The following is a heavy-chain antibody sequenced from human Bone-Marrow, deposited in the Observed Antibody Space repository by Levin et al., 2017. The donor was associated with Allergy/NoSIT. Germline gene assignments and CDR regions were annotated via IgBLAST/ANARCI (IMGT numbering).Heavy chain of an antibody. Sequence: SCAASGFTFSNAWMNWVRQTPGKGLEWVGRIKSKTDDGTTAYAAPAKGRFTISRDDSKNTLYVQMNSLKTEDTAVYYCTTGPFDYWGQGTLVTVSS. V-gene: IGHV3-15*07. J-gene: IGHJ4*02. CDR3: TTGPFDY. CDR1: GFTFSNAW. CDR2: IKSKTDDGTT.